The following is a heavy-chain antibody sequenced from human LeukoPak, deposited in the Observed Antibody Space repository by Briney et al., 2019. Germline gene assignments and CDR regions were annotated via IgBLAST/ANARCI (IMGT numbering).Heavy chain of an antibody. CDR2: ISAYNGNT. J-gene: IGHJ4*02. Sequence: ASVKVSCKASGYIFTSYGISWVRQAPGQGLEWMGWISAYNGNTNYAQKLQGRVTMTTDTSTSTAYMELRSLRSDDTAVYYCARDLGARSSWYYFDYWGQGTLVTVSS. V-gene: IGHV1-18*01. D-gene: IGHD6-13*01. CDR3: ARDLGARSSWYYFDY. CDR1: GYIFTSYG.